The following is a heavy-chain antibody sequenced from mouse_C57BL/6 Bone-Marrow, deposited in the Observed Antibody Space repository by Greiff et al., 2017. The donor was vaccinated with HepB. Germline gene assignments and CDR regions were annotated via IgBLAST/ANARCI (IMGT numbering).Heavy chain of an antibody. CDR1: GYTFTSYG. CDR2: IYPRSGNT. CDR3: ARCRGLRGFFFDS. Sequence: VQLQQSGAELARPGASVKLSCKASGYTFTSYGISWVKQRTGQGLEWIGEIYPRSGNTYYNEKFKGKATLTADKSSSTAYMELRSLTSEDSAVYFCARCRGLRGFFFDSWGQGTTLTVSS. J-gene: IGHJ2*01. V-gene: IGHV1-81*01. D-gene: IGHD2-4*01.